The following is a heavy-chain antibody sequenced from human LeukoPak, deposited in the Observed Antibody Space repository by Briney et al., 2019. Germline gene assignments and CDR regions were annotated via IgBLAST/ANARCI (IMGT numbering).Heavy chain of an antibody. J-gene: IGHJ4*02. CDR3: ARIGNYYGSGSYQP. D-gene: IGHD3-10*01. CDR1: GGSISSYY. V-gene: IGHV4-59*01. Sequence: PSVTLSLTCTVSGGSISSYYWSWIRRPPGKGLEWIGYIYYSGSTNYNPSLKSRVTISVDTSKNQFSLKLSSVTAADTAVYYCARIGNYYGSGSYQPWGQGTLVTVSS. CDR2: IYYSGST.